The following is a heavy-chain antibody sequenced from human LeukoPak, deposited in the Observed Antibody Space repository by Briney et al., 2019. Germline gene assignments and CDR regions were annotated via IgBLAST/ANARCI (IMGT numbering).Heavy chain of an antibody. CDR2: IYHSGST. Sequence: PSGTLSLTCAVSGGSISSTNWWWSWVRQPPGKGLEWIGEIYHSGSTDYNPSLKSRVTISVDISKNLFSLKLSSVTAADTAVYYCARREGIIASADFFDYWGQGTLVTVSS. D-gene: IGHD6-13*01. J-gene: IGHJ4*02. CDR3: ARREGIIASADFFDY. CDR1: GGSISSTNW. V-gene: IGHV4-4*02.